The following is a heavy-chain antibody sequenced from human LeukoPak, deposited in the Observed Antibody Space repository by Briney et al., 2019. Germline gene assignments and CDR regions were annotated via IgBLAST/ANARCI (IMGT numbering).Heavy chain of an antibody. CDR3: ARVQALVTSVTGEYYFDY. CDR1: GGSISSSNW. J-gene: IGHJ4*02. D-gene: IGHD4-11*01. V-gene: IGHV4-4*02. Sequence: PSETLSLTCAVPGGSISSSNWWRWVRQPPGKGLGWIGEIYHSGSTTYNPSLKSRVTISVDKPKDQFSLKLNYWTAADRAVYYCARVQALVTSVTGEYYFDYWGQGTLVTVSS. CDR2: IYHSGST.